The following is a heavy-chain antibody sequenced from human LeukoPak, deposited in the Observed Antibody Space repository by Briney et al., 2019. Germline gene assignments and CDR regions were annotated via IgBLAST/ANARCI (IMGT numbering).Heavy chain of an antibody. CDR2: INHSGST. Sequence: SETLSLTCAVYGGSFSGYYWSWIRQPPGKGLEWIGEINHSGSTNYNPSLKSRVTISVDTSKNQFSLKLSSVTAADTAVYYCARGYPNDSSGPSLEGIYFDYWGLGTLVTVSS. CDR3: ARGYPNDSSGPSLEGIYFDY. J-gene: IGHJ4*02. D-gene: IGHD3-22*01. CDR1: GGSFSGYY. V-gene: IGHV4-34*01.